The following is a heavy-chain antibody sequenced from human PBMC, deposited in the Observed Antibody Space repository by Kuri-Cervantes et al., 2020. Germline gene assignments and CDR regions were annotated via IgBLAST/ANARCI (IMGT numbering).Heavy chain of an antibody. CDR3: ARAIDGYIDY. Sequence: GGSLRLSCAASGFTFSSYGMHWVRQGPGKGLEWVSRISSDGRITTYADSVKGRFTISRDNAKNMLYLQMNSLRAEDTAVYYCARAIDGYIDYWGQGTLVTVSS. V-gene: IGHV3-74*01. J-gene: IGHJ4*02. CDR2: ISSDGRIT. D-gene: IGHD5-24*01. CDR1: GFTFSSYG.